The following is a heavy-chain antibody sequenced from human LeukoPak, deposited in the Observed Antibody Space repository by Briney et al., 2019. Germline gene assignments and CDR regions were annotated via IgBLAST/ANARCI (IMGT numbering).Heavy chain of an antibody. CDR3: ARMLGSGWYGRLIRYDAFDI. CDR2: INAGNGNT. CDR1: GYTFTSYA. D-gene: IGHD6-19*01. V-gene: IGHV1-3*01. Sequence: ASVKVSCTASGYTFTSYAMHWVRQAPGQRLEWMGWINAGNGNTKYSQKFQGRVTITRDTSASTAYMELSSLRSEDTAVYYCARMLGSGWYGRLIRYDAFDIWGQGTMVTVSS. J-gene: IGHJ3*02.